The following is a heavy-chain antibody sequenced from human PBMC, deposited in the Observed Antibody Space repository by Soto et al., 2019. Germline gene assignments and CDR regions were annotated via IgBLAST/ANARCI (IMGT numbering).Heavy chain of an antibody. D-gene: IGHD6-13*01. CDR3: ARHPERIAEIGWFDP. CDR2: ISSSSSTI. Sequence: GGSLRLSCAASGFTFSSYSVNWVRQAPGKGLEWVSYISSSSSTIYYADSVKGRFTISRDNAKNSLYLQMNSLRAEDTAVYYCARHPERIAEIGWFDPWGQGTLVTVSS. J-gene: IGHJ5*02. V-gene: IGHV3-48*01. CDR1: GFTFSSYS.